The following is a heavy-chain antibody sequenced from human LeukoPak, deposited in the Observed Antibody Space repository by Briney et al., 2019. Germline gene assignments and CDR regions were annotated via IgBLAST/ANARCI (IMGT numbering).Heavy chain of an antibody. CDR1: GFTYSSQA. D-gene: IGHD4-17*01. J-gene: IGHJ6*02. V-gene: IGHV3-66*01. Sequence: GGSLRLSCAASGFTYSSQAMSWVRQAPGKGLEWVSVIYSGGSTYYADSVKGRFTISRDNSKNTLYLQMNSLRAEDTAVYYCASPSTVNYYYGMDVWGQGTTVTVSS. CDR2: IYSGGST. CDR3: ASPSTVNYYYGMDV.